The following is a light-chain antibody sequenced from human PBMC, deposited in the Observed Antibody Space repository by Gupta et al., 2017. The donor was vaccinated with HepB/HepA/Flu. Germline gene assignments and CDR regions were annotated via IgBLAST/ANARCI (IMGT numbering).Light chain of an antibody. CDR3: QQYYRYPLT. CDR2: AAS. V-gene: IGKV1-16*02. CDR1: QGIYSN. Sequence: IQTPQSHSSLSASVGDRVSITCRASQGIYSNLAWFQQKAGKPPKSLIYAASSLQSGVPSKFTGNGSGTDFTLTISSLQPEDFATYYCQQYYRYPLTFGGGTKVEIK. J-gene: IGKJ4*01.